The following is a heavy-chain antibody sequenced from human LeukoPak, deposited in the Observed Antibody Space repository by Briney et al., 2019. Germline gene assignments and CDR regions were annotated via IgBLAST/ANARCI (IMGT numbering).Heavy chain of an antibody. D-gene: IGHD5-12*01. CDR3: ATVINNPIVATIGWGY. J-gene: IGHJ4*02. Sequence: GASVKVSCKVSGYTLTELSMHWVRQAPGKGLEWRGGFDPEDGETIYAQKFQGRVTMTEDTSTDTAYMELSSLRSEDTAVYYCATVINNPIVATIGWGYWGQGPLVTVSS. V-gene: IGHV1-24*01. CDR2: FDPEDGET. CDR1: GYTLTELS.